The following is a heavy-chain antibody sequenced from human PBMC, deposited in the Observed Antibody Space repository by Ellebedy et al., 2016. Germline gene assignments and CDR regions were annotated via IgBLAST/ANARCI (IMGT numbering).Heavy chain of an antibody. V-gene: IGHV3-21*04. CDR2: ISSSSSYI. CDR3: ARSGITMTGPIDY. J-gene: IGHJ4*02. CDR1: GFTFSSYS. Sequence: GGSLRLXXAASGFTFSSYSMNWVRQAPGKGLEWVSSISSSSSYIYYADSVKGRFTISRDNAKNSLYLQLNSLRAEDTAVYYCARSGITMTGPIDYWGQGTLVTVSS. D-gene: IGHD3-22*01.